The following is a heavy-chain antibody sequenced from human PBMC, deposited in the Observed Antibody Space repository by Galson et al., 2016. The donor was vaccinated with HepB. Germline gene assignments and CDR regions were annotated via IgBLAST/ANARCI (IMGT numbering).Heavy chain of an antibody. CDR1: GFTFNIYA. D-gene: IGHD4-17*01. CDR3: AKALYGDYSYFDD. Sequence: SLRLSCAASGFTFNIYAMSWVRQAPGKGLEWVAAIAGSGAPTNYADSVKGRFTISRENSKNTRYLQMNSLRAEATAVYYCAKALYGDYSYFDDWGQGTLVTVSS. V-gene: IGHV3-23*01. CDR2: IAGSGAPT. J-gene: IGHJ4*02.